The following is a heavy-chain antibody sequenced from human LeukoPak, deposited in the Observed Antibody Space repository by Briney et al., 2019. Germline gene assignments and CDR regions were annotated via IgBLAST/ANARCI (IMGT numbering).Heavy chain of an antibody. D-gene: IGHD1-1*01. CDR3: ARAKVQLERRIWFDP. Sequence: HEASVKVSCKASGGTFSSYAISWVRQAPGQGLEWMGWINPNSGGTNYAQKFQGRVTMTRDTSISTAYMELSRLRSDDTAVYYCARAKVQLERRIWFDPWGQGTLVTVSS. CDR2: INPNSGGT. CDR1: GGTFSSYA. V-gene: IGHV1-2*02. J-gene: IGHJ5*02.